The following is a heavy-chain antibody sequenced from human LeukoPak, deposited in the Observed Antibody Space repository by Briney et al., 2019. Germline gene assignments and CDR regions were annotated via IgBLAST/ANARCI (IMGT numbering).Heavy chain of an antibody. V-gene: IGHV3-30*18. Sequence: GGSLRLSCTASEFNFRSYAMHWVRQAPGKGLECGAVISYDERDKYYADSVQGRITVSRDNSKNTVYLQMNSLRAEDTAVYYCANAVAALYHPPFGYWGQGSLVTVSS. D-gene: IGHD6-19*01. J-gene: IGHJ4*02. CDR3: ANAVAALYHPPFGY. CDR1: EFNFRSYA. CDR2: ISYDERDK.